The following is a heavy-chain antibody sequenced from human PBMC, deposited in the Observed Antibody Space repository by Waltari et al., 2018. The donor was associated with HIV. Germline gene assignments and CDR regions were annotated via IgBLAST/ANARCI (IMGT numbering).Heavy chain of an antibody. Sequence: QLQLQESGPGLVKPSETLSLTCTVSGGSISSSSYYWGWIRQPPGKGLGWIGSIYYSGSTYSTPSLKGRVTISVDTSKNQFSLKLSSVTAADTAVYYCASPGWLQSYWGQGTLVTVSS. V-gene: IGHV4-39*07. D-gene: IGHD5-12*01. CDR2: IYYSGST. J-gene: IGHJ4*02. CDR3: ASPGWLQSY. CDR1: GGSISSSSYY.